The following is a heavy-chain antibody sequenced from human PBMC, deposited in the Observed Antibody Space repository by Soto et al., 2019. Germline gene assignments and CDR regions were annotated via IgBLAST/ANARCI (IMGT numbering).Heavy chain of an antibody. D-gene: IGHD1-20*01. CDR2: VFYTGFT. V-gene: IGHV4-39*01. Sequence: ETLSLTCAVSGGSISGSYYYWGWLRQSPGRGPEWIGIVFYTGFTSYNPSLVSRVSVSVDTSKNQFSLKVSAVTAADTAVYYCASSQKGYNWNYFDHWGQGALVTVSS. CDR1: GGSISGSYYY. J-gene: IGHJ4*02. CDR3: ASSQKGYNWNYFDH.